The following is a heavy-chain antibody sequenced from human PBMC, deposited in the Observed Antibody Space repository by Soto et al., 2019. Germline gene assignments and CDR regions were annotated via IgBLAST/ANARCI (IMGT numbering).Heavy chain of an antibody. J-gene: IGHJ3*02. CDR2: IIPIFGTA. V-gene: IGHV1-69*05. CDR3: AREPLDLVVVPAAIPHVDDAFDI. CDR1: GGTFSSYA. D-gene: IGHD2-2*03. Sequence: SVKVSCKASGGTFSSYAISWVRQAPGQGLEWMGGIIPIFGTANYAQKFQGRVTITTDTSTSTAYMELSSLRSEDTAVYYCAREPLDLVVVPAAIPHVDDAFDIWGQGTMVTVSS.